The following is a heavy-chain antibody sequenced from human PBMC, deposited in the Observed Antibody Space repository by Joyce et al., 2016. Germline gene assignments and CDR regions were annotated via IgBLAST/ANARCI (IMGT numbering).Heavy chain of an antibody. Sequence: EVQLVESGGGLVQPGGSLRFSCAASGFTFSSYWMHWVRQAPGKGLVWVSRINPYGSSTSYADSVKGRFTISRDNAKNTLYLQMDSLRAEDTAVYFCARVGDAYGYGYWGQGTLVTVSS. CDR1: GFTFSSYW. CDR3: ARVGDAYGYGY. D-gene: IGHD5-18*01. V-gene: IGHV3-74*01. J-gene: IGHJ4*02. CDR2: INPYGSST.